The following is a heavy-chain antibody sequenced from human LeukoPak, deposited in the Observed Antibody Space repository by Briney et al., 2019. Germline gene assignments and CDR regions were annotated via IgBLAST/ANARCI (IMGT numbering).Heavy chain of an antibody. CDR2: ISYDGSSK. D-gene: IGHD6-19*01. CDR1: GFTFSSYG. V-gene: IGHV3-30*18. J-gene: IGHJ4*02. Sequence: GGSLRLSCAASGFTFSSYGMHWVRQAPGKGLEWVAVISYDGSSKYYADSVKGRFTISRDNSKNTLYLQMNSLRAEDTAVYYCAKGDSSGWLYYFDYWGQGTLVTVSS. CDR3: AKGDSSGWLYYFDY.